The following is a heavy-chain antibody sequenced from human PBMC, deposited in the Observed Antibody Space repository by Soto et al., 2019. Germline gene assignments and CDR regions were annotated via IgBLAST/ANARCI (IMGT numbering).Heavy chain of an antibody. CDR2: IFHTGTT. CDR1: GGAVSSGNYY. J-gene: IGHJ4*02. V-gene: IGHV4-61*01. D-gene: IGHD1-26*01. CDR3: TRAPLSGSYCFDF. Sequence: SETLSLTCTVSGGAVSSGNYYWSWIRQPPGKGLEWIGYIFHTGTTNYNPSLKSRVTISLDTSMNQFSVKLSSVTPSNPAVYYCTRAPLSGSYCFDFWGQGTPVTVS.